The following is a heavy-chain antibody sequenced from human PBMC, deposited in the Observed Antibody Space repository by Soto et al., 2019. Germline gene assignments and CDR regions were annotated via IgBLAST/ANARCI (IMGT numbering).Heavy chain of an antibody. CDR2: IKSNTDGGTT. Sequence: PGGSLRLSCAVSGVTLTNVWMNWVRQAPGKGPEWVGRIKSNTDGGTTDYAAPVKGRFTVSRDDLENTLYLQMNSLKTEDTAVYYCSHGYYKYFNSWGQGTLVTVSS. D-gene: IGHD5-18*01. V-gene: IGHV3-15*07. CDR3: SHGYYKYFNS. CDR1: GVTLTNVW. J-gene: IGHJ4*02.